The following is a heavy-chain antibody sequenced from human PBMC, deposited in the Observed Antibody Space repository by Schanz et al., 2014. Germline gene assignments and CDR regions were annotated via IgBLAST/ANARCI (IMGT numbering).Heavy chain of an antibody. V-gene: IGHV3-30*03. J-gene: IGHJ5*02. CDR2: TSTDGTKT. Sequence: QVQLVESGGGVVQPGRSLRLSCAASGFTFSNFGLHWVRQAPGKGLNWVAVTSTDGTKTYYAASVRGRFTISRDNSKNTLYLQMDTLRVEDTAMFYCARDMTIAPAWGQGTLVTVSS. CDR3: ARDMTIAPA. CDR1: GFTFSNFG. D-gene: IGHD6-13*01.